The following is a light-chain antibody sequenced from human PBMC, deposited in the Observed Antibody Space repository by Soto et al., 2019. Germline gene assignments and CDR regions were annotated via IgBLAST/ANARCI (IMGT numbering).Light chain of an antibody. Sequence: IVLTQSPATLSVSPGERVTLSCRASENVGTNLAWYQQRPGQPPRLLIYGSSTRATGISATFSGSGSRTEFAINISSLQSEDSAVYYCQQYNNWGLSFGGGARVEIK. CDR2: GSS. V-gene: IGKV3D-15*01. CDR3: QQYNNWGLS. CDR1: ENVGTN. J-gene: IGKJ4*01.